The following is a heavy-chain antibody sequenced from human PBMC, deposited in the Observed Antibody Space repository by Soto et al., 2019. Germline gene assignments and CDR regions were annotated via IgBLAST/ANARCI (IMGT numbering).Heavy chain of an antibody. CDR1: GFSVSNTY. CDR2: IYRGRAT. Sequence: GGSLRLSCAVSGFSVSNTYMSWVRQAPGKGLEWISVIYRGRATYYADSVKGRFTISRDDSRNTVYPQMNSLTTEDTAVYFCARDRSDSSRADSFDIWGQGTMVTV. J-gene: IGHJ3*02. CDR3: ARDRSDSSRADSFDI. D-gene: IGHD6-25*01. V-gene: IGHV3-53*01.